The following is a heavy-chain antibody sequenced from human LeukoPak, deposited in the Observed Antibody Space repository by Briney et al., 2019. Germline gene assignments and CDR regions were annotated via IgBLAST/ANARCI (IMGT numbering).Heavy chain of an antibody. D-gene: IGHD6-19*01. J-gene: IGHJ6*02. Sequence: GGSLRLSCVVSGLSFSNYAMSWVRQAPGKGLEWVSAISASGGATYHADSVKGRFTISRDNSKNTLYLQMNSLRAEDTAVYYCAKDSSGWFSYYYYYYGMDVWGQGTTVTVSS. CDR1: GLSFSNYA. V-gene: IGHV3-23*01. CDR2: ISASGGAT. CDR3: AKDSSGWFSYYYYYYGMDV.